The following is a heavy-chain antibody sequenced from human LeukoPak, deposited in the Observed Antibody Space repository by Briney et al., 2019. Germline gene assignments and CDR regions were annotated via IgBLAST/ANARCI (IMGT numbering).Heavy chain of an antibody. CDR3: AKYTWELPYIDY. Sequence: GGSLRLSCAASGFTFSSYAMSWVRQAPGKGLEWVSAISGSGGSTYYADSVKGRFTISRDNSKNTLYLQMNSLGAEDTAVYYCAKYTWELPYIDYWGQGTLVTVSS. D-gene: IGHD1-26*01. V-gene: IGHV3-23*01. J-gene: IGHJ4*02. CDR1: GFTFSSYA. CDR2: ISGSGGST.